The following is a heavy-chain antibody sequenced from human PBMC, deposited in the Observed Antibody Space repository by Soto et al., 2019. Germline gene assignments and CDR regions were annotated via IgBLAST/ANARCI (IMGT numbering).Heavy chain of an antibody. CDR1: GFTFSSYW. J-gene: IGHJ6*03. D-gene: IGHD3-10*01. CDR3: ARHGSGSYHYYYYMDV. Sequence: GGSLRLSCAASGFTFSSYWMSWVRQAPGKGLEWVANIKQDGSEKYYVDSGKGRFTISRDNAKNSLYLQMNSLRAEDTAVYYCARHGSGSYHYYYYMDVWGKGTTVTVSS. CDR2: IKQDGSEK. V-gene: IGHV3-7*01.